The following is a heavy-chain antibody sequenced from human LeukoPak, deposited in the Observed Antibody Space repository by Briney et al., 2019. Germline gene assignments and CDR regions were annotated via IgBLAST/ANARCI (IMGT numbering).Heavy chain of an antibody. CDR3: AREPRGEGYYYMDV. CDR2: IYTSGST. J-gene: IGHJ6*03. D-gene: IGHD3-10*01. V-gene: IGHV4-4*07. Sequence: PSETLSLTCTVSGDSINTFYWSWIRQPAGKGLEWIGRIYTSGSTNYNPSLKSRVTMSVDTSKNQFSLKLSSVTAADTAVYYCAREPRGEGYYYMDVWGKGTTVTISS. CDR1: GDSINTFY.